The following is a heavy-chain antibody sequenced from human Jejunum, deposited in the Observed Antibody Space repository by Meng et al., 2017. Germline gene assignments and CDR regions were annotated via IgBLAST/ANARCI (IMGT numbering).Heavy chain of an antibody. CDR3: ARFDISTAGRGDY. Sequence: QVLPQGSGPVLVQPSGTLSLTFAVSGGSITSSNWWSWVRQPPGKGLEWIGEIFHSGSTNYNPPLKSRVTISVDKSKNQFSLKVTSVTAADTTTYYCARFDISTAGRGDYWGQGILVTVSS. CDR2: IFHSGST. CDR1: GGSITSSNW. D-gene: IGHD6-13*01. J-gene: IGHJ4*02. V-gene: IGHV4-4*02.